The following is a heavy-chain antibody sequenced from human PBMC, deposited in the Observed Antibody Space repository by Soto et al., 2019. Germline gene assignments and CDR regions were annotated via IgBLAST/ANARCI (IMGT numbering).Heavy chain of an antibody. V-gene: IGHV3-15*07. CDR1: GFTFSNVW. CDR3: TPLALKYNSDWYPLSD. Sequence: EVQLVESGGGLVKPGGALRLSCAGSGFTFSNVWMNWVRQAPGKGLEWVGRITSETDGGTIDYAAPVKGRFTISRDDSNNTLYLQMNSLKTEDTATYYCTPLALKYNSDWYPLSDWGQGTRVTVSS. J-gene: IGHJ4*02. D-gene: IGHD6-19*01. CDR2: ITSETDGGTI.